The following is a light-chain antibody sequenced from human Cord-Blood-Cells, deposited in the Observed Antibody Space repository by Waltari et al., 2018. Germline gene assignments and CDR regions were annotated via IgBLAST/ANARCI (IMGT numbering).Light chain of an antibody. J-gene: IGKJ2*01. CDR1: QSISSY. Sequence: DIQMTQSPSSLSASVGDRVTITFRASQSISSYLNWYQQKPGQAPKLLLYAASSLQSGAPSRFSGSGSGTEFTLTISSLQPEDFATYYCQQSYSTPDTFGQGTKLEIK. CDR3: QQSYSTPDT. V-gene: IGKV1-39*01. CDR2: AAS.